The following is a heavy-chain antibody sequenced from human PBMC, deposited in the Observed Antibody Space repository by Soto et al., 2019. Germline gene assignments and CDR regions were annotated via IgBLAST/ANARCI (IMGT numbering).Heavy chain of an antibody. V-gene: IGHV3-7*01. CDR3: ARDGVIRPAQLDY. CDR2: INQDGSQT. Sequence: EVQLVESGGGLVQPGGSLRLSCTGSGFTFSDFWMHWVRQAPGKGLEWVADINQDGSQTYYLNSVKGRLTTSRDNAKNSLFLQMSSLTAEDTGVYYCARDGVIRPAQLDYWGQGALVTVSS. J-gene: IGHJ4*02. CDR1: GFTFSDFW. D-gene: IGHD3-16*02.